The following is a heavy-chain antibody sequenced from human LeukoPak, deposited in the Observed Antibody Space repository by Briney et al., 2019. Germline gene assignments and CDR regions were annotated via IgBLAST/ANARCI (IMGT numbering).Heavy chain of an antibody. CDR1: GGTFSSYA. CDR3: ATGYDSSGYYYDY. CDR2: IIPIFGTA. Sequence: GASVKVSCKASGGTFSSYAISWVRQAPGQGLEWMGGIIPIFGTANYAQKFQGRVTMTEDTSTDTAYMELSSLRSGDTAVYYCATGYDSSGYYYDYWGQGTLVTVSS. V-gene: IGHV1-69*06. J-gene: IGHJ4*02. D-gene: IGHD3-22*01.